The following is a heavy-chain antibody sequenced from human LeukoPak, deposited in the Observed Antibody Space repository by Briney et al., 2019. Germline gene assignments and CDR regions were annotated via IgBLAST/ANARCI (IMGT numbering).Heavy chain of an antibody. CDR3: ARARYYYDSSGYLGWFDP. CDR2: INASGGST. Sequence: GASVKVSCKASGYTLTSYYMQWVRQAPGQGLEWMGIINASGGSTSYAQRFQGRVTMSRDTSTSTVYMELSSLRSEDTAVYYCARARYYYDSSGYLGWFDPWGQGTLVTVSS. CDR1: GYTLTSYY. D-gene: IGHD3-22*01. J-gene: IGHJ5*02. V-gene: IGHV1-46*01.